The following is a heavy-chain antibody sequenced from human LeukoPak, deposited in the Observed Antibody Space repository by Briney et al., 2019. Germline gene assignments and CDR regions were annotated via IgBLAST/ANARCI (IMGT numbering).Heavy chain of an antibody. CDR3: AREFDY. V-gene: IGHV3-20*04. CDR2: INWNGAST. Sequence: GGSLRLSCAASGFTFNDYYMCWIRQAPGKGLEWVSGINWNGASTGYADSVKGRFTISRDNAKNSLYLQMNSLRAEDTALYYCAREFDYWGQGTLVTVSS. CDR1: GFTFNDYY. J-gene: IGHJ4*02.